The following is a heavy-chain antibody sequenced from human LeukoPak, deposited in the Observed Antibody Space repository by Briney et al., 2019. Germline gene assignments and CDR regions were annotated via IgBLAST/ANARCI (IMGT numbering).Heavy chain of an antibody. Sequence: SGGSLRLSCAASGFTFSNAWMTWVRQAPGRGLEWVGRIKRKTDGGTTDYAAPVKARFTISRDDSKNTLYLQMNSLKTEDTAVYYCSTVRYCTTDVCYTPFDYWGQGTLVTVSS. D-gene: IGHD2-8*01. CDR3: STVRYCTTDVCYTPFDY. CDR1: GFTFSNAW. V-gene: IGHV3-15*01. CDR2: IKRKTDGGTT. J-gene: IGHJ4*02.